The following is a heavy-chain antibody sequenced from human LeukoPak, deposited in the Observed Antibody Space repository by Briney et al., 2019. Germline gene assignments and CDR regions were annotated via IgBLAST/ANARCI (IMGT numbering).Heavy chain of an antibody. J-gene: IGHJ4*02. D-gene: IGHD6-13*01. CDR3: ARDIQQLVLDY. CDR1: GFTFSNYG. V-gene: IGHV3-64*01. Sequence: GGSLRLSCAASGFTFSNYGMHWVRQAPGKGLEYVSAISSDGGTPYYANSVKGRFTISRDNAKNTLYPQMNSLRAEDTAVYYCARDIQQLVLDYWGQGTLVTVSS. CDR2: ISSDGGTP.